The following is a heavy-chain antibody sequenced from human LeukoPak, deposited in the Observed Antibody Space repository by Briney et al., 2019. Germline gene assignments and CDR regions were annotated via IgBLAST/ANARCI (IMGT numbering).Heavy chain of an antibody. D-gene: IGHD2-15*01. CDR1: GGTFSSYA. J-gene: IGHJ5*02. V-gene: IGHV1-69*13. CDR3: ARGGLRFYCSGGSCYLNWFDP. CDR2: IIPIFGTA. Sequence: ASVKVSCKASGGTFSSYAISWVRQAPGQGLEWMGGIIPIFGTANYAQKFQGRVTITADESTSTAYMERSSLRSEDTAVYYCARGGLRFYCSGGSCYLNWFDPWGQGTLVTVSS.